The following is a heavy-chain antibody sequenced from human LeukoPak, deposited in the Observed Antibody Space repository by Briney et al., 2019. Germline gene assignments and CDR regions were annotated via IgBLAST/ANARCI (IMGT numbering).Heavy chain of an antibody. CDR2: INPNSGGT. CDR1: GYTFTGYY. V-gene: IGHV1-2*04. Sequence: ASVKVSCKASGYTFTGYYMHWVRQAPGQGLEWMGWINPNSGGTNYAQKFQGWVTMTRDTSISTAYMELSRLRSDDTAVYYCARDGAAAAGTVEFVYWGQGTLVTVSS. CDR3: ARDGAAAAGTVEFVY. D-gene: IGHD6-13*01. J-gene: IGHJ4*02.